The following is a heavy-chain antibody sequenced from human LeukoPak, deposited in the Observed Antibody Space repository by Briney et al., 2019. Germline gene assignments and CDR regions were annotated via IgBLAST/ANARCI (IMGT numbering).Heavy chain of an antibody. Sequence: GGSLRLSCAASGFTFSDYYMSWIRQAPGKGLEWVAYITSSGDDIYYADSVRGRFTISRDNAKNALFLRMRSLRVEDTATYYCASDIVATSGDFWGQGTLVSVSS. D-gene: IGHD5-12*01. CDR2: ITSSGDDI. CDR3: ASDIVATSGDF. CDR1: GFTFSDYY. J-gene: IGHJ4*02. V-gene: IGHV3-11*01.